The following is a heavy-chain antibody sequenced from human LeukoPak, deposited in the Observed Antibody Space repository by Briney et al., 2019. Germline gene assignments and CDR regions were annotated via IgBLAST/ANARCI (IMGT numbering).Heavy chain of an antibody. CDR2: INTDGTVK. CDR3: ATKQWLAPPPDS. Sequence: PGGALRLSCAASGCTFSKYWMLWVRQAPGKGLESVSRINTDGTVKTYADSVKGRFTVSRDSADNTMFLQMNSVRDEDPAVYYCATKQWLAPPPDSWGQGTPVTVSS. D-gene: IGHD6-19*01. J-gene: IGHJ4*02. CDR1: GCTFSKYW. V-gene: IGHV3-74*01.